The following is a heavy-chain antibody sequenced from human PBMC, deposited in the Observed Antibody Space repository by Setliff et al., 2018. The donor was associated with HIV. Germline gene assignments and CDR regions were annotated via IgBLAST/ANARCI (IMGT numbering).Heavy chain of an antibody. D-gene: IGHD3-22*01. J-gene: IGHJ4*02. CDR3: GGNGYYSIDY. Sequence: SETLSLTCSVSGGSISSATYYWNWIRQPAGKALEWIGRINTSGTTIYSPSLKSRVTMSVDTSKNQFSLKLNSLIAADTAVYYCGGNGYYSIDYWGQGTLVTVSS. V-gene: IGHV4-61*02. CDR1: GGSISSATYY. CDR2: INTSGTT.